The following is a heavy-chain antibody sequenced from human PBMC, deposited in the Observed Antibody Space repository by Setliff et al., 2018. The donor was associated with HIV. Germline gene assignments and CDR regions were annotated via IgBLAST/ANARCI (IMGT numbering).Heavy chain of an antibody. J-gene: IGHJ6*02. CDR2: ISSSSYYI. Sequence: GGSLRLSCAASGFTFSSYTMNWVRQAPGKGLEWVSSISSSSYYIYYADSVKGRFTISRDNAKNSLFLQMNSLRAEDTAVYYCARSPSYSSSFSYYYYSMDVWGQGTTVTVSS. D-gene: IGHD6-6*01. V-gene: IGHV3-21*01. CDR3: ARSPSYSSSFSYYYYSMDV. CDR1: GFTFSSYT.